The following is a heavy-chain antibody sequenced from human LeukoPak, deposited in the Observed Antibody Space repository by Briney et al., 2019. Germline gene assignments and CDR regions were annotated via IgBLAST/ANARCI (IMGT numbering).Heavy chain of an antibody. CDR2: ISAYNGNT. CDR1: GYSFTSYG. J-gene: IGHJ4*02. Sequence: PGESLKISCKGSGYSFTSYGISWVRQAPGQGLEWMGWISAYNGNTNYAQKLQGRVTMTTDTSTSTAYMELRSLRSDDTAVYYCARDSYPYSSSSGGSYFDYWGQGTLVTVSS. V-gene: IGHV1-18*01. CDR3: ARDSYPYSSSSGGSYFDY. D-gene: IGHD6-6*01.